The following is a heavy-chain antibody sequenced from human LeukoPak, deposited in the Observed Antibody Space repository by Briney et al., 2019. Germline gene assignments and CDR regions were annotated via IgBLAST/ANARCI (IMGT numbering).Heavy chain of an antibody. J-gene: IGHJ4*02. CDR1: GFTFDDYG. CDR2: INWNGGTT. CDR3: AKDAYGDYVKFDS. V-gene: IGHV3-20*04. D-gene: IGHD4-17*01. Sequence: GGSLRLSCAASGFTFDDYGMSWVRQAPGKGLEWVSGINWNGGTTYYADSVRGRFTSSRDNSKNTLYLQMNSLRADDTALYYCAKDAYGDYVKFDSWGQGTLVTVSS.